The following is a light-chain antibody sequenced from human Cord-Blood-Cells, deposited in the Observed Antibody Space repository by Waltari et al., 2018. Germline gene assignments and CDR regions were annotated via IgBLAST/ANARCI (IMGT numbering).Light chain of an antibody. CDR2: GAS. CDR1: QSVSSSY. V-gene: IGKV3-20*01. J-gene: IGKJ4*01. CDR3: QQYGSSPLT. Sequence: EIVLTQSPGTLSLSPEERATLSCRTSQSVSSSYLAWYQQKPGQAPRLLIYGASRRATGIPDRFSGSGSGTDFTLTISRLEPEDFAVYYCQQYGSSPLTFGGGTKVEIK.